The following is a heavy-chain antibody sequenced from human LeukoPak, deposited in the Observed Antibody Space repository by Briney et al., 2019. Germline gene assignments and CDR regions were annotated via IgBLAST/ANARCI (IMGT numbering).Heavy chain of an antibody. V-gene: IGHV3-30*18. CDR1: GFTFSNYG. Sequence: GGSLRLSCAASGFTFSNYGMHWVRQAPGKGLEWVALISYDGHNKVYTDSVKGRFTISRDNSKMYLQMNSLRIEDTAVYYCAKPGATRRDFYYYSMDVWGQGTTVTVSS. CDR2: ISYDGHNK. CDR3: AKPGATRRDFYYYSMDV. D-gene: IGHD1-26*01. J-gene: IGHJ6*02.